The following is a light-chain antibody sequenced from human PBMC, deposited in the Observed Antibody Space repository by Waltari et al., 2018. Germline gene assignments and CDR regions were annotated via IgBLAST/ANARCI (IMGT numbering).Light chain of an antibody. CDR3: QTGGHGTWV. V-gene: IGLV4-69*01. CDR2: VNSDGSH. CDR1: GGHSSTT. J-gene: IGLJ3*02. Sequence: QLVLTQSPSASASLGPSVTPTCTPPGGHSSTTIAGHPQQPEKGPRYLMKVNSDGSHSKGDEIPDRFSGSSSGAERYLTISSLQSEDEADYYCQTGGHGTWVFGGGTKLTVL.